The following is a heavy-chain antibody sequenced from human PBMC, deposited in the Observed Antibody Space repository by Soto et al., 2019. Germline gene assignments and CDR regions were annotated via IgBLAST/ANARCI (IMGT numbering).Heavy chain of an antibody. J-gene: IGHJ4*02. CDR2: IYPGDSDT. CDR3: AALIPGRGYFDY. Sequence: GESLKISCKVSGDSFPGFWIGWVRQMPGKGLEWMGIIYPGDSDTRYSPSFQGQVTISADKSISTAYLQWSSLKASDTAMYYCAALIPGRGYFDYWGQGTLVTVSS. V-gene: IGHV5-51*01. D-gene: IGHD3-16*01. CDR1: GDSFPGFW.